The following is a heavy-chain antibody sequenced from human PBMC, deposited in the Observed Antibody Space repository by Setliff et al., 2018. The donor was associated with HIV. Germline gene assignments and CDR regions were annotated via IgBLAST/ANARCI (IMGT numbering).Heavy chain of an antibody. D-gene: IGHD4-17*01. V-gene: IGHV4-59*08. CDR1: GVSISSYY. CDR2: IYSNGGT. CDR3: ASLTDYGGDSGSH. J-gene: IGHJ4*02. Sequence: PSETLSLTCNVSGVSISSYYWSWIRQPPGKGLEYIGYIYSNGGTNYNPSLKSRVTISVDTSKNQFSLKLSSVTAADTAVYYCASLTDYGGDSGSHWGQGTLVTVSS.